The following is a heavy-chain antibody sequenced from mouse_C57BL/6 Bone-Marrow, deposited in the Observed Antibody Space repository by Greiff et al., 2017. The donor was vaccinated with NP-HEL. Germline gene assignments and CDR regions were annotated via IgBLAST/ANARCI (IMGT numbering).Heavy chain of an antibody. CDR3: ARSGYSYFDV. J-gene: IGHJ1*03. CDR1: GYSITSGYY. V-gene: IGHV3-6*01. Sequence: EVKLLESGPGLVKPSQSLSLSCSVTGYSITSGYYWNWIRQFPGNKLEWMGYISYDGSNNYNPSLKNRISITRDTSKNQFFLKLNSVTTEDTATYYCARSGYSYFDVWGTGTTVTVSS. CDR2: ISYDGSN. D-gene: IGHD2-3*01.